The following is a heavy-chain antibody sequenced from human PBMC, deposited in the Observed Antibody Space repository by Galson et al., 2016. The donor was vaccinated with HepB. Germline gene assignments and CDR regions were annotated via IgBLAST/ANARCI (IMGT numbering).Heavy chain of an antibody. Sequence: SLRLSCAASGFTFSDYAMSRVRQAPGKGLEWVSGINGHGADTYYADSVKGRFTISRANSRNTLYLQMNNLRAEDTAVYYCSTLNPASPYFDYWGQGTLVTVSS. V-gene: IGHV3-23*01. CDR1: GFTFSDYA. J-gene: IGHJ4*02. CDR3: STLNPASPYFDY. CDR2: INGHGADT.